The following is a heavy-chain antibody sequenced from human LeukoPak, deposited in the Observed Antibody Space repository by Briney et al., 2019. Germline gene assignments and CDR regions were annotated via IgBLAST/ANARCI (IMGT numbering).Heavy chain of an antibody. J-gene: IGHJ4*02. Sequence: GGSLRLSCAASGFTFSRYWMSWVRQAPGKGLEWVANIKQDGSEKYYVDSVKGRFTISRDNAKNSLYLQMNSLRAEDTAVYYCARKVARGDHFDYWGQGTLVTVSS. CDR2: IKQDGSEK. D-gene: IGHD3-10*01. V-gene: IGHV3-7*01. CDR1: GFTFSRYW. CDR3: ARKVARGDHFDY.